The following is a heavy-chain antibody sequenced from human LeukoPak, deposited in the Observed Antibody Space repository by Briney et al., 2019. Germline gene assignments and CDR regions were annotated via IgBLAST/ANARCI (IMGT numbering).Heavy chain of an antibody. D-gene: IGHD5-24*01. Sequence: GGSLRLSCAASGFTVSSNYMSWIRQAPGKGLEWVSIFYSGGYTYYADSVKGRFTISRDNSKNTLYLQMNSLRAEDTAVYYCARDIRGEMATKSDYWGQGTLVTVSS. CDR2: FYSGGYT. J-gene: IGHJ4*02. CDR1: GFTVSSNY. CDR3: ARDIRGEMATKSDY. V-gene: IGHV3-66*02.